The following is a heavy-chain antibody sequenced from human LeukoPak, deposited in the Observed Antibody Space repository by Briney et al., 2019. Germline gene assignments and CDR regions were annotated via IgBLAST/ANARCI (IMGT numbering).Heavy chain of an antibody. CDR2: INSDGTST. D-gene: IGHD6-19*01. CDR1: GFTLSIYW. CDR3: VRDHYNNGWYSFDC. J-gene: IGHJ4*02. V-gene: IGHV3-74*01. Sequence: GGSLRLSCAASGFTLSIYWMYWVRQAPGKELEWVSLINSDGTSTAYAASVKGRFTISRDNAKNTLYLQMNSLRAEDAAVYYCVRDHYNNGWYSFDCWGQGTLVTVSS.